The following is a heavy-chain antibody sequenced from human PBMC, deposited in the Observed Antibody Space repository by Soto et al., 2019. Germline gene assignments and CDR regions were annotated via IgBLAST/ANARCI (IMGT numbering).Heavy chain of an antibody. Sequence: SVKVSCKASGGTFSSYAISWVRQAPGQGLEWMGGIIPIFGTANYAQKFQGRVTITADESTSTAYMELSSLRSEDTAVYYCARGSVSRTYYYYGMDVWGQGTTVTVSS. CDR3: ARGSVSRTYYYYGMDV. J-gene: IGHJ6*02. CDR1: GGTFSSYA. CDR2: IIPIFGTA. V-gene: IGHV1-69*13.